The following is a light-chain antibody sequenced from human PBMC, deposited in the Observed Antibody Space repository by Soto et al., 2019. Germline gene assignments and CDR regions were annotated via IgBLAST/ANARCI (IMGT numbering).Light chain of an antibody. CDR3: QQRSSWIT. J-gene: IGKJ5*01. Sequence: EVVMTQSPATRSVSPGERSTLSCRARQSVSSNLAWYQQKLGQAPRLLIYGASTRPTGIPARFSGSGSATDFTLTISSLEPDDFAVYYCQQRSSWITFGQGTRLEI. CDR1: QSVSSN. V-gene: IGKV3-15*01. CDR2: GAS.